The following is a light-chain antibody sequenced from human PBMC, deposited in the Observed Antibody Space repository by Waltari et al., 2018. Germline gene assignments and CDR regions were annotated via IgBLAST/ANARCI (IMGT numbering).Light chain of an antibody. V-gene: IGLV4-69*01. Sequence: QLVLTQSPSASASLGDSVKLTCTLSSGHSSYAIARHQQQPEKGPRYLMKLNSDGSHSKGDGIPDRFSGSSSGAERYLTISRLQSEDEADYYCQTWGTGIQVFGGGTKLTVL. CDR3: QTWGTGIQV. CDR2: LNSDGSH. J-gene: IGLJ2*01. CDR1: SGHSSYA.